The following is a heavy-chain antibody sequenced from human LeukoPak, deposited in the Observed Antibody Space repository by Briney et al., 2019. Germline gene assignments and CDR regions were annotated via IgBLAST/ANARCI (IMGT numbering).Heavy chain of an antibody. CDR2: ISGSGGST. V-gene: IGHV3-23*01. Sequence: GGSLRLSCAASGFTFSSYGMSWVRQAPGKGLEWVSAISGSGGSTYYADSVKGRFTISRDNSKNTLYLQMNSLRAEDTAVYYCANGDGYKYDAFDIWGQGTMVTVSS. D-gene: IGHD5-24*01. J-gene: IGHJ3*02. CDR1: GFTFSSYG. CDR3: ANGDGYKYDAFDI.